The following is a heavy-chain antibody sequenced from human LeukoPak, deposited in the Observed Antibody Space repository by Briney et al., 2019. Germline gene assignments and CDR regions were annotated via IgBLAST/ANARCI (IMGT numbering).Heavy chain of an antibody. CDR2: ISYDGSNK. D-gene: IGHD3-22*01. CDR1: GFTFSSYG. Sequence: GGSLRLSCAASGFTFSSYGMHWVRQAPGKGLEWVAVISYDGSNKYYADSVKGRFTISRDNSKNTLCLQMNSLRAEDTAVYYCAKDASLEGYYYDYWGQGTLVTVSS. CDR3: AKDASLEGYYYDY. V-gene: IGHV3-30*18. J-gene: IGHJ4*02.